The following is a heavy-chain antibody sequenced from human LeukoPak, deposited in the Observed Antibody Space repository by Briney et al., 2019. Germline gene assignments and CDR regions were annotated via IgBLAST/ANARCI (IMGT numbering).Heavy chain of an antibody. CDR3: ARDPDSSYEWGPFDS. CDR1: GDSFSSNRAS. Sequence: SQTLSLTCAVSGDSFSSNRASWNWIRQSPSGGLEWLGRTYYRSKWSNDYADAVKSQITISPDPSKNEFSLQLNSVTPEDTAVYYCARDPDSSYEWGPFDSWGQGTLVTVSS. J-gene: IGHJ5*01. CDR2: TYYRSKWSN. V-gene: IGHV6-1*01. D-gene: IGHD6-6*01.